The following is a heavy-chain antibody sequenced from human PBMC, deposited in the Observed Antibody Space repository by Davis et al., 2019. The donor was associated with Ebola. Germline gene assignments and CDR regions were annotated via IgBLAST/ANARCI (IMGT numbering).Heavy chain of an antibody. CDR2: IDGDNGNT. V-gene: IGHV1-3*01. CDR3: AREMIGGAGRFDS. J-gene: IGHJ5*01. CDR1: GYTFSAYA. D-gene: IGHD3-22*01. Sequence: ASVKVSCKASGYTFSAYAMHWVHQAPGQRLEWMGWIDGDNGNTKYSEKFQGRVTITRDTFATTAYMELSSLSSEDTAVYYCAREMIGGAGRFDSWGLGTLVTVSS.